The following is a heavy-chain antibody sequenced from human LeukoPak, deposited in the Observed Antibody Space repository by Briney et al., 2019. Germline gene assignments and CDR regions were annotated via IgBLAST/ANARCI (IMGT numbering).Heavy chain of an antibody. Sequence: SETLSLTCTVSGGSISSYYWSWIRQPPGKGLEWIGYIYYSGSTNYNPSLKSRVTISVDTCTSQFSLKLSSVTAADTAVYYCARDGGTPYYDILTGYRRDAFDIWGQGTMVTVSS. CDR1: GGSISSYY. CDR3: ARDGGTPYYDILTGYRRDAFDI. CDR2: IYYSGST. V-gene: IGHV4-59*01. D-gene: IGHD3-9*01. J-gene: IGHJ3*02.